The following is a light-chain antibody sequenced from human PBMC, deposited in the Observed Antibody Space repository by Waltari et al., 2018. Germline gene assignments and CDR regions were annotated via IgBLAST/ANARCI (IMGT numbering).Light chain of an antibody. V-gene: IGKV1-39*01. CDR3: QQSYFTPRGN. CDR2: AAS. J-gene: IGKJ3*01. Sequence: DIRMTQSPSSLSASVGYRVTITCRASQAINTYLNWYQQQPGKAPKLLIYAASRLHRGVPSRFSGSGSGTDFTLTISRLQPEDFATYYCQQSYFTPRGNFGPGTRVDL. CDR1: QAINTY.